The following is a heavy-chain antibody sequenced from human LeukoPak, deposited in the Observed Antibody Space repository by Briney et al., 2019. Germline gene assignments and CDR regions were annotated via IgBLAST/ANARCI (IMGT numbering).Heavy chain of an antibody. CDR1: GGSISGSDRY. Sequence: SQTLSLTCTVYGGSISGSDRYWSWFRRSPGKGLEWIGYIDDTRATYYNPSLKSRVTISVDTSKNQFSLKLSSVTAADTAVYYCARAASIAARWLYDAFDIWGQGTMVTVSS. CDR2: IDDTRAT. V-gene: IGHV4-30-4*01. CDR3: ARAASIAARWLYDAFDI. D-gene: IGHD6-6*01. J-gene: IGHJ3*02.